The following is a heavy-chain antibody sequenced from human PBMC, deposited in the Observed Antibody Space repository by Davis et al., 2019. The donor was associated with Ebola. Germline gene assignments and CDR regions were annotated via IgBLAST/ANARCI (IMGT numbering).Heavy chain of an antibody. Sequence: SLRLSCAASGFTFSSYAMHWVRQAPGKGLEWVAVISYDGSNKYYADSVKGRFTISRDNSKNTLYLQMNSLRAEDTAVYYCAKDLRGKSSSWRGYFDYWGQGTLVTVSS. J-gene: IGHJ4*02. D-gene: IGHD6-13*01. CDR2: ISYDGSNK. CDR1: GFTFSSYA. CDR3: AKDLRGKSSSWRGYFDY. V-gene: IGHV3-30-3*01.